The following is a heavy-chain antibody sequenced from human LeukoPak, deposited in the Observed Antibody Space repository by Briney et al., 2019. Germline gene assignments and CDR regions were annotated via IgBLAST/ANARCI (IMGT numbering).Heavy chain of an antibody. Sequence: SQTLSLTCTVSGGSISSGGYYWSWIRQPAGKGLEWIGRIYTSGSTNYNPSLKSRVTISVDTSKNQFSLKLSSVTAADTAVYYCAQRRRGGKQQLDLDYWGQGTLVTVSS. D-gene: IGHD6-13*01. CDR3: AQRRRGGKQQLDLDY. CDR2: IYTSGST. J-gene: IGHJ4*02. V-gene: IGHV4-61*02. CDR1: GGSISSGGYY.